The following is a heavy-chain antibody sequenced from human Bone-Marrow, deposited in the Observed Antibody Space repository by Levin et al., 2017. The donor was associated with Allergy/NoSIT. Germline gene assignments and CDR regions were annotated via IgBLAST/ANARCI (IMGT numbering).Heavy chain of an antibody. CDR3: ARVRGLGTMVRGVIPGDYYYDGMDV. D-gene: IGHD3-10*01. CDR1: GFTFSSYS. J-gene: IGHJ6*02. Sequence: GGSLRLSCAASGFTFSSYSMNWVRQAPGKGLEWVSSISSSSSYIYYADSVKGRFTISRDNAKNSLYLQMNSLRAEDTAVYYCARVRGLGTMVRGVIPGDYYYDGMDVWGQGTTVTVSS. CDR2: ISSSSSYI. V-gene: IGHV3-21*01.